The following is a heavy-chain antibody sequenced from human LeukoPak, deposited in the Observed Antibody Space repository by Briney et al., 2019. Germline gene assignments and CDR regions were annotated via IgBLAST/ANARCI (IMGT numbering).Heavy chain of an antibody. Sequence: GGSLRLSCVASGFTFSSRDWMTWVRQAPGKGLEWVANIKQDGSEKNYVDSVKGRFTISRDNAKNSVDLQMNSLRVEDTAVYYCAREPTYSSSWYTTCDYWGQGTLVTVSS. V-gene: IGHV3-7*01. CDR3: AREPTYSSSWYTTCDY. CDR1: GFTFSSRDW. J-gene: IGHJ4*02. D-gene: IGHD6-13*01. CDR2: IKQDGSEK.